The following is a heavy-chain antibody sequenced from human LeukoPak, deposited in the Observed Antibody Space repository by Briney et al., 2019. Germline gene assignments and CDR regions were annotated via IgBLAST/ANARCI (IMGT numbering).Heavy chain of an antibody. CDR3: ARVNDILTGYYKDY. J-gene: IGHJ4*02. Sequence: ASVKVSCKASGYTFTSYDINWVRQATGQGLEWMGWMNPNSGNTGYAQKFQGRVTITRNTSISTAYMELSSLRSEDTAVYYCARVNDILTGYYKDYWGQGTLVTVSS. CDR2: MNPNSGNT. V-gene: IGHV1-8*01. CDR1: GYTFTSYD. D-gene: IGHD3-9*01.